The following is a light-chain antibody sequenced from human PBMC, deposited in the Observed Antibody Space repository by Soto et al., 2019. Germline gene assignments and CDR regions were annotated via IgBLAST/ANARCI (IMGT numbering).Light chain of an antibody. CDR1: QSVSRRY. J-gene: IGKJ5*01. CDR3: QQYGSSTIT. Sequence: EIVLTQSPGTLSLSPGERSTLSCRASQSVSRRYLAWYQQKPGQAPRLXIYGASSRETGIPDRFSCSGAGTECTLTISRLEPEDVAVDYCQQYGSSTITFGQGTRLEIK. V-gene: IGKV3-20*01. CDR2: GAS.